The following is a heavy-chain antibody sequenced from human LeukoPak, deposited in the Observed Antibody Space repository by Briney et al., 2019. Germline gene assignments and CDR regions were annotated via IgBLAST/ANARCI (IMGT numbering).Heavy chain of an antibody. D-gene: IGHD2-21*01. CDR1: GGSISSSNW. J-gene: IGHJ4*02. CDR2: IYHSGST. V-gene: IGHV4-4*02. CDR3: ASGAYCGGDCYSDYFDY. Sequence: SETLSLTCAVSGGSISSSNWWSWVRQPPGKGLEWIGEIYHSGSTNYNPSLKSRVTISVDKSKNQFSLKLSSVTAADTAVYYCASGAYCGGDCYSDYFDYWGQGTLVTVSS.